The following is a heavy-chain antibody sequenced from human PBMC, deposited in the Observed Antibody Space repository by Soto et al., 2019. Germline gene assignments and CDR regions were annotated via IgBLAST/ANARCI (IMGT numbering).Heavy chain of an antibody. CDR1: GYYFSTYW. V-gene: IGHV5-51*01. J-gene: IGHJ6*02. CDR2: IYPGDSDT. CDR3: ATHDGDPSERGHDYYYSSGMDV. Sequence: GESLKISCRGSGYYFSTYWIGWVRQMPGKGLEWMGVIYPGDSDTRYSPSFQGQVTFSADKSISTAYLQWTSLKTSDTAMYYCATHDGDPSERGHDYYYSSGMDVWGQGTTVTVSS.